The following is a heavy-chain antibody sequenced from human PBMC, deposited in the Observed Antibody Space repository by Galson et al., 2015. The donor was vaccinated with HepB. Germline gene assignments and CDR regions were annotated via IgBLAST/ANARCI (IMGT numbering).Heavy chain of an antibody. Sequence: CAISGDSVSRNGAAWNWIRQSPSRGLEWLGRTYYKSKWYDGYAVSVKSRITITPDTSRNQFSLRLNSVTPEDTAIYYCAREGIQTVRGVIMSSEGFAQWGQGTLVSVTS. D-gene: IGHD3-10*01. CDR3: AREGIQTVRGVIMSSEGFAQ. CDR1: GDSVSRNGAA. V-gene: IGHV6-1*01. CDR2: TYYKSKWYD. J-gene: IGHJ4*02.